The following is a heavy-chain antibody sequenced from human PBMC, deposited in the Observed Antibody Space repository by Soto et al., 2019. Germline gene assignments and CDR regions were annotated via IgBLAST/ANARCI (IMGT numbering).Heavy chain of an antibody. CDR1: GLNFDDFA. V-gene: IGHV3-9*01. D-gene: IGHD3-3*01. CDR3: AKGRYDFWSPYYFDS. J-gene: IGHJ4*02. Sequence: SLRLSCVGTGLNFDDFAMHGVRQAPGKGLEWVSGITWNSRVLAYADSVKGRFTISRDNARNSLYLQMDSLRDEDTALYYCAKGRYDFWSPYYFDSWGQGTLVTVSS. CDR2: ITWNSRVL.